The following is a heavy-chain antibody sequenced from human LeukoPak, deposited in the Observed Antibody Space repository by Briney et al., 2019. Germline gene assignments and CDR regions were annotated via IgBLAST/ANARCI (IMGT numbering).Heavy chain of an antibody. V-gene: IGHV3-7*01. CDR2: IKPDGTEE. CDR1: GFSFSDSW. Sequence: LSGGSLRLSCAASGFSFSDSWMSWVRQAPGKGPEWVANIKPDGTEEHYVDSVKGRFTVSRDNARNSLFLQMNSLRVEDTALYYCATYTNCVAGDVWGQGTTVSVSS. D-gene: IGHD1-1*01. J-gene: IGHJ6*02. CDR3: ATYTNCVAGDV.